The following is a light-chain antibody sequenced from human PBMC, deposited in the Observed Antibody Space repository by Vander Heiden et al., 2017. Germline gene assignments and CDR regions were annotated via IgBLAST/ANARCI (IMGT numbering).Light chain of an antibody. CDR2: SNN. J-gene: IGLJ3*02. CDR1: SYNMGSNC. V-gene: IGLV1-47*02. CDR3: AAWDDSLSGPGV. Sequence: QSVLTPPPSASGTPGPRVTISCSGSSYNMGSNCVYWDHQLPGTSPKLLIYSNNQRPSGVPDRFSGSKSGTSASLAISGLRSEDEADYYCAAWDDSLSGPGVFGGGTKLTVL.